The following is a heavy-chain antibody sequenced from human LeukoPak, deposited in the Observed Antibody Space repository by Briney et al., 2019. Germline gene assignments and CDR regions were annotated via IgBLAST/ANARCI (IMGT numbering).Heavy chain of an antibody. CDR3: ARDERTGNSLFDY. D-gene: IGHD1-1*01. V-gene: IGHV1-2*02. CDR2: INPNTGGT. Sequence: ASVKVSCKASGYTFTGYYMHWVRQAPGQGLEWMGWINPNTGGTNSARKFQGRVTMTRDTSISTAYMELSSLRSDDTAVYYCARDERTGNSLFDYWGQGTLVTVSS. J-gene: IGHJ4*02. CDR1: GYTFTGYY.